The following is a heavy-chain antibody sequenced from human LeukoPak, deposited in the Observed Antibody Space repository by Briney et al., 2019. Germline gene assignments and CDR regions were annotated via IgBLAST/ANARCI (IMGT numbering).Heavy chain of an antibody. CDR2: IYYSGST. Sequence: SETLSLTCTVSGGSISSYYWSWIRQPPGKGLEWIGYIYYSGSTNYNPSLKSRVTISVDTSKNQFSLKLSSVTAADTAVYYCARDRLQDYYYYGMDVWGQGTTVTVSS. CDR1: GGSISSYY. J-gene: IGHJ6*02. CDR3: ARDRLQDYYYYGMDV. D-gene: IGHD4-4*01. V-gene: IGHV4-59*01.